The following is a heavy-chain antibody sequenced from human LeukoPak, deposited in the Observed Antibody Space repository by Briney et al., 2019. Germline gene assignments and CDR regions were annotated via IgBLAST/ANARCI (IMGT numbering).Heavy chain of an antibody. Sequence: GGSLRLSCAASGFTVSSNYMSWVRQAPGKGLEWVSVIYSGGSTYYADSVKGRFTISRDNAKNSLYLQMNSLRAEDTAVYFCVRGLSISSSLYNDIWGQGTMVTVSS. V-gene: IGHV3-53*01. J-gene: IGHJ3*02. CDR2: IYSGGST. D-gene: IGHD6-13*01. CDR1: GFTVSSNY. CDR3: VRGLSISSSLYNDI.